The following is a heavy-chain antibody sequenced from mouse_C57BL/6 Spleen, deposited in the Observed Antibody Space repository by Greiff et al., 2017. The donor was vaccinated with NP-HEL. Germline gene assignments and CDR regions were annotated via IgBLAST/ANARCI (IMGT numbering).Heavy chain of an antibody. CDR1: GFTFSDYG. J-gene: IGHJ4*01. Sequence: EVHLVESGGGLVKPGGSLKLSCAASGFTFSDYGMHWVRQAPEKGLEWVAYISSGSSTIYYADTVKGRFTISRDNAKNTLFLQMTSLRSEDTAMYYCARSAYDYDGYAMGYWGQGTSVTVSS. D-gene: IGHD2-4*01. V-gene: IGHV5-17*01. CDR2: ISSGSSTI. CDR3: ARSAYDYDGYAMGY.